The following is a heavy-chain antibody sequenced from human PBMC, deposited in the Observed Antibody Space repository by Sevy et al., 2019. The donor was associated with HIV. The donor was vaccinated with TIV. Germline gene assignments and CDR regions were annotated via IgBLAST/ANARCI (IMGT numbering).Heavy chain of an antibody. CDR3: ARDLTRGLMDV. V-gene: IGHV3-30-3*01. CDR2: ISYDGSNK. J-gene: IGHJ6*02. Sequence: GSLRLSCAASGFTFSSYAMHWVRQAPGKGLEWVAVISYDGSNKYYADSVKGRFTISRDNSKNTLYLQMNSLRAEDTAVYYCARDLTRGLMDVWGQGTTVTVSS. CDR1: GFTFSSYA. D-gene: IGHD3-10*01.